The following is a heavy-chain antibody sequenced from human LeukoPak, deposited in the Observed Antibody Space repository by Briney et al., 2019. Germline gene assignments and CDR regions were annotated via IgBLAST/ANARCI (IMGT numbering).Heavy chain of an antibody. Sequence: GGSLRLSCEASGFTFSSYWMSWVRQAPGKGLEWVANIKPGGNEKYYVDSVKGRFTISRDNVKNSLYLQMNSLRAEDTAIYYCATFRFLGTWGQGTMVTVSP. V-gene: IGHV3-7*03. CDR3: ATFRFLGT. CDR1: GFTFSSYW. CDR2: IKPGGNEK. J-gene: IGHJ3*01. D-gene: IGHD3-3*01.